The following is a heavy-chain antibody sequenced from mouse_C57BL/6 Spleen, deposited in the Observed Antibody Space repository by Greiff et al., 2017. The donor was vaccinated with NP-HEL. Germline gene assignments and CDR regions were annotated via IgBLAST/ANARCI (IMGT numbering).Heavy chain of an antibody. CDR2: ISSGGDYI. D-gene: IGHD1-1*01. J-gene: IGHJ1*03. CDR1: GFTFSSYA. Sequence: EVHLVESGAGLVKPGGSLKLSCAASGFTFSSYAMSWVRQTPEKRLEWVAYISSGGDYIYYADTVKGRFTISRDNARNTLYLQMSSLKSEDTAMYYCTRENGSHWYFDVWGTGTTVTVSS. CDR3: TRENGSHWYFDV. V-gene: IGHV5-9-1*02.